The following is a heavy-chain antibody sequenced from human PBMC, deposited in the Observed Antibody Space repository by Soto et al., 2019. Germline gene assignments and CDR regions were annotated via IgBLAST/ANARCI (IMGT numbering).Heavy chain of an antibody. Sequence: SETLSLTCAVSGDSISSNDYFWSWIRQPPGKGLEWIGYIYYSGSTYYNPSLQSRITISLDTSKNHFSLKLSSVTAADTAVYFCARGDYGSWSSFLDYSGQGTLGTVSS. J-gene: IGHJ4*02. CDR1: GDSISSNDYF. D-gene: IGHD6-13*01. V-gene: IGHV4-30-4*01. CDR2: IYYSGST. CDR3: ARGDYGSWSSFLDY.